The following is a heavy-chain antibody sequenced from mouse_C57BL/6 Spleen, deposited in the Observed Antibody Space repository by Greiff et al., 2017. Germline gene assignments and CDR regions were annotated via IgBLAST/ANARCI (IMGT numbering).Heavy chain of an antibody. J-gene: IGHJ4*01. CDR3: ARVDYYGSSYVGYAMDY. CDR1: GYTFTSYW. V-gene: IGHV1-52*01. Sequence: QVQLQQPGAELVRPGSSVKLSCKASGYTFTSYWMHWVKQRPIQGLEWIGNIDPSDSETHYNQKFKDKATLTVDKSSSTAYMQLSSLTSEDSAVYYCARVDYYGSSYVGYAMDYWGQGTSVTVSS. CDR2: IDPSDSET. D-gene: IGHD1-1*01.